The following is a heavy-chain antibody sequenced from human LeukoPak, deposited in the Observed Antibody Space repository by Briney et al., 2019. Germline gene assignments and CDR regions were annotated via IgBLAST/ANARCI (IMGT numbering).Heavy chain of an antibody. D-gene: IGHD2-15*01. J-gene: IGHJ4*02. CDR3: ARGGDCSGGSCYSWWAFDY. CDR1: GGSIGSHY. V-gene: IGHV4-59*11. CDR2: VYDIGST. Sequence: PSETLSLTCTVSGGSIGSHYWTWIRQTPGKGLEWIGYVYDIGSTKYNPSLKSRVTISVDTSKNQFSLRLSSVTAADTAVYYCARGGDCSGGSCYSWWAFDYWGQGTLVTVSS.